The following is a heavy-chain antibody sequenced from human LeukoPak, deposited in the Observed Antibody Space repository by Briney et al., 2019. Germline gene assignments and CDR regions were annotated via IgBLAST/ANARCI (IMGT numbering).Heavy chain of an antibody. D-gene: IGHD3-10*01. J-gene: IGHJ4*02. CDR1: GFTFSSYS. CDR3: AREVTYYYGSGSWDY. Sequence: GGSLRLSRAASGFTFSSYSMNWVRQAPGKGLEWVSYIRSSSSTIYYADSVKGRFTISRDSAKNSLYLQMNSLRAEDTAEYYCAREVTYYYGSGSWDYWGQGTLVTVSS. V-gene: IGHV3-48*04. CDR2: IRSSSSTI.